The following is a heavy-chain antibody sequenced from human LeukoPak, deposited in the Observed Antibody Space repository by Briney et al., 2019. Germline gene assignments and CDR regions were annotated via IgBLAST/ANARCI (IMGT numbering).Heavy chain of an antibody. J-gene: IGHJ6*02. CDR1: GFTFSSYS. Sequence: GGSLRLSCAASGFTFSSYSMNWVRQAPGKGLEWVSSISSSSSYIYYADSVKGRFTISRDNAKQSLYLQMNSLRAGDTAVYYCARYCSGGSCSTSYYYYGLDVWGQGTTVTVSS. CDR2: ISSSSSYI. CDR3: ARYCSGGSCSTSYYYYGLDV. D-gene: IGHD2-15*01. V-gene: IGHV3-21*04.